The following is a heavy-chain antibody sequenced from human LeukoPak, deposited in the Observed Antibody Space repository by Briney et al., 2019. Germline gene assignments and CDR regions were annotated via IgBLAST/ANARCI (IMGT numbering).Heavy chain of an antibody. V-gene: IGHV1-2*02. CDR3: ARESTNGVLFDY. Sequence: ASVKVSCKASGYTFTGHYMHWVRQAPGQGLEWMGWINPNSGGTNYAQKFQGRVTMTRDTSISTAYMELSRLRSDDTAVYYCARESTNGVLFDYWGQGTLVTVSS. CDR1: GYTFTGHY. CDR2: INPNSGGT. J-gene: IGHJ4*02. D-gene: IGHD2-8*01.